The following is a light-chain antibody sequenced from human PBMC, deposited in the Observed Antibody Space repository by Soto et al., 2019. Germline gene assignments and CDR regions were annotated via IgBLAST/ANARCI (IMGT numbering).Light chain of an antibody. CDR2: DAS. J-gene: IGKJ5*01. CDR1: QSVSSY. V-gene: IGKV3-11*01. CDR3: QQRSNWPT. Sequence: EIVLTQSPATLSLSPGERATLSCRASQSVSSYLAWYQQKPGQAPRLLTYDASNRATGIPARFSGSGSGTDFTLTISSLEPEDFAVYYCQQRSNWPTFGQGTRLEIK.